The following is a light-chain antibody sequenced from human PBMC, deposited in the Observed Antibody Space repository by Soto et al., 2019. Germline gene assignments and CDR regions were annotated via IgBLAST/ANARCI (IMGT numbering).Light chain of an antibody. CDR2: DAS. J-gene: IGKJ5*01. CDR1: QSVSSY. V-gene: IGKV3-11*01. CDR3: QQRSNWPT. Sequence: EIVLTQSPATLSLSPGERATLSCRASQSVSSYLAWYQQKPGQAPRLLTYDASNRATGIPARFSGSGSGTDFTLTISSLEPEDFAVYYCQQRSNWPTFGQGTRLEIK.